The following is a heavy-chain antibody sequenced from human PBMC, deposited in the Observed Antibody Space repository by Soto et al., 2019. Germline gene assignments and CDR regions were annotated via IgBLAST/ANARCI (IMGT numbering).Heavy chain of an antibody. J-gene: IGHJ5*02. CDR1: GFTFSNYN. CDR2: ISGTGVYI. CDR3: AREGALKPFSS. Sequence: PGGSLRLSCVASGFTFSNYNMNWVRQAPGKGLEWVSHISGTGVYIHYADAVKGRFTISRDNAKSSVYLQMNSLRAEDTAVYYCAREGALKPFSSWGQGXLVTVPS. V-gene: IGHV3-21*01.